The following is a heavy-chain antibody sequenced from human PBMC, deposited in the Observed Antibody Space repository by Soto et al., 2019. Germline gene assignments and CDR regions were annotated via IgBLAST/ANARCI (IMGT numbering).Heavy chain of an antibody. CDR1: GFTFSSYG. CDR3: ATGTVTVGPDY. D-gene: IGHD4-17*01. V-gene: IGHV3-30*03. J-gene: IGHJ4*02. CDR2: ISYDGSNK. Sequence: PGGSLRLSCAASGFTFSSYGMHWVRQAPGKGLEWVAVISYDGSNKYYADSVRGRFTISRDNSKNTLYLQMNSLRAEDTAVYYCATGTVTVGPDYWGQGTLVTVSS.